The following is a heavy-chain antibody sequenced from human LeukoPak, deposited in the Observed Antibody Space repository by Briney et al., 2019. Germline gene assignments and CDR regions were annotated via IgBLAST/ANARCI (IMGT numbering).Heavy chain of an antibody. V-gene: IGHV4-61*02. CDR2: IYTSGST. Sequence: SQILSLTCIVYGGSISSGSSYWNWILQTAVKGLEWIGRIYTSGSTNYNPSLKSRVTISVDTTKNQFSLKLSSVTAADTAVYYCARHLYYYYGMDVWGQGTTVTVSS. CDR1: GGSISSGSSY. CDR3: ARHLYYYYGMDV. J-gene: IGHJ6*02.